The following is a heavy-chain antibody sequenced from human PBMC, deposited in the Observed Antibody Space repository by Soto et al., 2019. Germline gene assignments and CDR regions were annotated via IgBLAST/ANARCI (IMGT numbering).Heavy chain of an antibody. CDR1: GASVNTGAYY. Sequence: PSETLSLTCTVSGASVNTGAYYWTWIRQPPGKGLEWMGYIFYSGSTHYNPSLKSRVTMLVDTSRNQFSLKLKSVTAADTAVYYCATFVSTGRGRWFDPWGQGTLVTVPQ. D-gene: IGHD6-19*01. CDR3: ATFVSTGRGRWFDP. CDR2: IFYSGST. J-gene: IGHJ5*02. V-gene: IGHV4-61*08.